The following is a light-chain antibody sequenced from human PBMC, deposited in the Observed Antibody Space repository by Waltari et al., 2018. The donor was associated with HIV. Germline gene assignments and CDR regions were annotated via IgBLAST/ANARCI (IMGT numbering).Light chain of an antibody. CDR1: RSNLRRNY. Sequence: QSVLTQPPSASGTPGQSVSLPCSASRSNLRRNYVYCYQHLPGTTPKVVIYRSDQRPSGVPDRFSGSNSGTSASLAISGLRSEDEAHYYCASWDDNLSGWVFGGGTKLTVL. J-gene: IGLJ3*02. CDR3: ASWDDNLSGWV. V-gene: IGLV1-47*01. CDR2: RSD.